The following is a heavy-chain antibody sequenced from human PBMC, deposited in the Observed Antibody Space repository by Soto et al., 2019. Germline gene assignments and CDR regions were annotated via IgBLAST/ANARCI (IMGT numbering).Heavy chain of an antibody. D-gene: IGHD3-22*01. CDR2: IIPILGIA. CDR1: GGTFSSYT. V-gene: IGHV1-69*02. J-gene: IGHJ6*03. Sequence: QVQLVQSGAEVKKPGSSVKVSCKASGGTFSSYTISWVRQAPGQGLEWMGRIIPILGIANYAQKIQGRVTITADKSTSTAYMELSSLRSEDTAVYYCARAPIVVSYSTEDCCYLDVWGKGTTVTVSS. CDR3: ARAPIVVSYSTEDCCYLDV.